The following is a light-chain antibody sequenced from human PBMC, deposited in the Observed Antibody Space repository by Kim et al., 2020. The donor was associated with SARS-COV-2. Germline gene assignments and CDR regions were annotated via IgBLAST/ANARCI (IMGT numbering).Light chain of an antibody. J-gene: IGLJ1*01. V-gene: IGLV2-14*03. Sequence: QSALTQPASVSGSPGQSITISCTGTSSDVGAYDYVSWFKQLPGKAPQLIIYDVSYRPSGISNRLSGSKSGNTASLTISGLQIEDEADYFCSSYTGSTTLYVFGTGTQLTVL. CDR2: DVS. CDR3: SSYTGSTTLYV. CDR1: SSDVGAYDY.